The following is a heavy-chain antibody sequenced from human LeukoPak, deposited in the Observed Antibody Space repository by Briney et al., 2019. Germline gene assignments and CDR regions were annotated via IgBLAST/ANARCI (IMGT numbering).Heavy chain of an antibody. CDR3: AKDSSSSAA. J-gene: IGHJ5*02. V-gene: IGHV3-30*02. CDR2: IRYDGSNK. Sequence: GGSLRLSCAASGFTVSSNYMSWVRQAPGKGLEWLAFIRYDGSNKYYADSVKGRFTISRDNSKNTLYLQMNSLRAEDTAVYYCAKDSSSSAAWGRGTLVTVSS. CDR1: GFTVSSNY. D-gene: IGHD6-6*01.